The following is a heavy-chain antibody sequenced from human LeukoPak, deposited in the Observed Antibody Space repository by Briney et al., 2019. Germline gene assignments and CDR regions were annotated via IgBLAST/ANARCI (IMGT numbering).Heavy chain of an antibody. CDR2: IYYTGIT. CDR1: GDSISGYY. D-gene: IGHD3-10*01. J-gene: IGHJ5*02. CDR3: ARDSGTTGEVKFDP. V-gene: IGHV4-59*12. Sequence: SETLSLTCTVSGDSISGYYWSWIRQPPGKGLEWIGYIYYTGITNYNPSLKSRVTMSVDTSKNQFSLKLSSVTAADTAVYYCARDSGTTGEVKFDPWGQGTLVTVSS.